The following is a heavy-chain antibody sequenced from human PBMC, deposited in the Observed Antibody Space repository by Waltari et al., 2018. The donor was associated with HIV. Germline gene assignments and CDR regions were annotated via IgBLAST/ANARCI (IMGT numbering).Heavy chain of an antibody. CDR2: INAGNGNT. J-gene: IGHJ6*02. Sequence: QVQLVQSGAEVKKPGASVKVSCKASGYTFTSYAMHWVRQAPGQRLEWMGWINAGNGNTKYSQKFQGRVTITRDTSASTAYMELSSLRSEDTAVYYCARVGYYDTKLRTSYGMDVWGQGTTVTVSS. V-gene: IGHV1-3*01. D-gene: IGHD3-22*01. CDR1: GYTFTSYA. CDR3: ARVGYYDTKLRTSYGMDV.